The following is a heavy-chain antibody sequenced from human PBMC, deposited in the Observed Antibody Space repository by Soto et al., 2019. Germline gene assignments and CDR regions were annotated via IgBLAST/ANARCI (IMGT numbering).Heavy chain of an antibody. CDR2: INPADSDT. CDR3: VRPDSTGYYTH. J-gene: IGHJ4*02. Sequence: GESLKISCKGSGYSFTNYWIGWVRQMPGKGLEWMGIINPADSDTRYSPSFQGQVTVSVDKSISTAYLQRGSLKASDTAMYYCVRPDSTGYYTHWGQGTPVTVSS. D-gene: IGHD3-3*01. V-gene: IGHV5-51*01. CDR1: GYSFTNYW.